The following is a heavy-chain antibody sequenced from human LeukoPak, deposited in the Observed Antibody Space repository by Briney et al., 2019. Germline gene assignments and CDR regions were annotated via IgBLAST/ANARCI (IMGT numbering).Heavy chain of an antibody. CDR1: GFTFSSYS. D-gene: IGHD2-2*01. J-gene: IGHJ6*02. V-gene: IGHV3-21*01. Sequence: GGSLRLSCAASGFTFSSYSMNWVRQAPGKGLEWVSSISSSSSYIYYADSVKGRFTISRDNAKNSLYLQTNSLRAEDTAVYYCARVGTSYYGMDVWGQGTTVTVSS. CDR2: ISSSSSYI. CDR3: ARVGTSYYGMDV.